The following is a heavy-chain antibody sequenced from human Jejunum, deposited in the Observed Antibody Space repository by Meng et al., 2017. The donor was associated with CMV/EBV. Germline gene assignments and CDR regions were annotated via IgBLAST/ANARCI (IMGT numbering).Heavy chain of an antibody. CDR2: IHDSGST. Sequence: SVSSGSNYWNWIRQPPGKGLEWIGYIHDSGSTSHNPSLKSRVTVSVGTSKNQFSLEMTSVTAADTAVYYCARDGGDYGGNPYYLDDWGQGALVTVSS. CDR3: ARDGGDYGGNPYYLDD. D-gene: IGHD4-23*01. CDR1: SVSSGSNY. V-gene: IGHV4-61*01. J-gene: IGHJ4*02.